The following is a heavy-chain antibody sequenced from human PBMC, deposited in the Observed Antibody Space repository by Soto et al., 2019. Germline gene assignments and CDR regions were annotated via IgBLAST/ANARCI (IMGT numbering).Heavy chain of an antibody. D-gene: IGHD4-4*01. CDR2: TYYRSKWIN. CDR3: ARDPPDFHSAFDS. J-gene: IGHJ4*02. CDR1: GDSVSNNRAA. Sequence: QVQLQQSGPGLLKPSQTLSLTCAISGDSVSNNRAAWNWIRQSPSRGLEWLGRTYYRSKWINDYAASVKSRITINSDASRNQFSLQLNPVTPEDTAIYYCARDPPDFHSAFDSWGQGTLVTVSS. V-gene: IGHV6-1*01.